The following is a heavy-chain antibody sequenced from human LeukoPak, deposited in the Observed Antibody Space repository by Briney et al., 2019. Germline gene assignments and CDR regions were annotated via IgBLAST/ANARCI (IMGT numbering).Heavy chain of an antibody. CDR3: AKDLIAGSPDYFDH. D-gene: IGHD1-14*01. CDR1: GFAFTTYA. Sequence: GGSLRLSCVASGFAFTTYAVHWVRQAPGKGLEWVAVTDGKNKFYADSVMGRFIISSDKSTNTLYLQMNSLRPEDTAVYYCAKDLIAGSPDYFDHWGQGTLVTVSS. V-gene: IGHV3-30*14. J-gene: IGHJ4*02. CDR2: TDGKNK.